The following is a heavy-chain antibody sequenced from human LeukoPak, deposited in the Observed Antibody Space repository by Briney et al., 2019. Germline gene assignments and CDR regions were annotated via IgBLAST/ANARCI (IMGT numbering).Heavy chain of an antibody. CDR3: ARGAYGSGSYSFDY. V-gene: IGHV4-59*01. CDR1: GGSLSSYY. D-gene: IGHD3-10*01. Sequence: SETLSLTCTVSGGSLSSYYWSWIRQPPGKGLEWIAYIYYSGSTDYNPSLKSRVTISVDTSKNQFSLKLSSVTAADTAVYYCARGAYGSGSYSFDYWGQGTLVTVSS. J-gene: IGHJ4*02. CDR2: IYYSGST.